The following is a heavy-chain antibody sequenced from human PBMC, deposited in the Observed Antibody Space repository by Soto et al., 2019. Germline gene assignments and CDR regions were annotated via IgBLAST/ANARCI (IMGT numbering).Heavy chain of an antibody. V-gene: IGHV1-69*01. CDR1: GGTFSSYA. CDR2: SIPIFGTA. CDR3: ARETGYCTNGVCPPYYYYFGIDV. J-gene: IGHJ6*02. D-gene: IGHD2-8*01. Sequence: QVQLVQSGAEVQKPGSSVKVSCKASGGTFSSYAISWVRQAPGQGLEWMGGSIPIFGTATYAQKFQGRVTITADESKSTAYMELSSLRSEDTAVYYCARETGYCTNGVCPPYYYYFGIDVWGQGTTVTVSS.